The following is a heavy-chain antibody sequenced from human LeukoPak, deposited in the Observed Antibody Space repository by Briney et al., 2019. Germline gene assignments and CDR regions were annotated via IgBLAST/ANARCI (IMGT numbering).Heavy chain of an antibody. J-gene: IGHJ2*01. Sequence: GSLSLSCEASGFDVSSNYMNWVRQAPGKGLEWVSILYSGGSTYYADSVKGRFTVSRDSSGNTLFLHMTRLKTEDTAVYFCARVGDHYHWYLDVWGRGTLVTVSS. CDR3: ARVGDHYHWYLDV. CDR1: GFDVSSNY. D-gene: IGHD3-10*01. V-gene: IGHV3-53*01. CDR2: LYSGGST.